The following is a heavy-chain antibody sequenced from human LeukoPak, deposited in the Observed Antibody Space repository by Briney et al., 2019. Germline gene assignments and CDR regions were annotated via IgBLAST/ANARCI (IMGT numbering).Heavy chain of an antibody. Sequence: GGSLRLSCAASGFAVSSNDMSWVRLAPGKGLEWVSVIYSGGTTYYADSVKGRFTISRDNSKNTLYLQMNSLRAEDTAVYYCARDGVAGRYGFDIWGQGTMVTVSS. V-gene: IGHV3-53*01. CDR1: GFAVSSND. CDR2: IYSGGTT. J-gene: IGHJ3*02. D-gene: IGHD6-19*01. CDR3: ARDGVAGRYGFDI.